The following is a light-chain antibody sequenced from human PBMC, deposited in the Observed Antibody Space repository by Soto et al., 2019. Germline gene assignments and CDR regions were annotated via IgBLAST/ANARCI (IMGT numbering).Light chain of an antibody. Sequence: QSVLTQPASVFGSPRQSITISCTGASSDVGGYTYVSWYQQHPGKAPKLIIYEDNNRPSGVSHRFSGSKSGNTASLTISGLQAEDEADYYCSSYTSSSTLYVFGTGTKVTVL. J-gene: IGLJ1*01. V-gene: IGLV2-14*01. CDR1: SSDVGGYTY. CDR3: SSYTSSSTLYV. CDR2: EDN.